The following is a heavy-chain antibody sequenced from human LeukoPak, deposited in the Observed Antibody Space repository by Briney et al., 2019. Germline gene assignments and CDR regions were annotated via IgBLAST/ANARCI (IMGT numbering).Heavy chain of an antibody. J-gene: IGHJ4*02. Sequence: PGGSLRLSCAASGFTSSSYAMHWVRQAPGKGLEWVAVISYDGSNKYYADSVKGRFTISRDNSKNTLYLQMNSLRAEDTAVYYCARYKSTFGGVIADYWGQGTLVTVSS. CDR1: GFTSSSYA. CDR2: ISYDGSNK. CDR3: ARYKSTFGGVIADY. D-gene: IGHD3-16*02. V-gene: IGHV3-30*14.